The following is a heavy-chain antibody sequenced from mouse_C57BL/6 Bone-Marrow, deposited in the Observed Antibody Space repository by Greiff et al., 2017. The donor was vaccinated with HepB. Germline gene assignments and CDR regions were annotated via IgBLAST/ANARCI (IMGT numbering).Heavy chain of an antibody. D-gene: IGHD1-1*01. CDR3: ARASYYCCFAY. V-gene: IGHV1-80*01. J-gene: IGHJ3*01. CDR1: GYAFSSYW. Sequence: QVQLKQSGAELVKPGASVKISCKASGYAFSSYWMNWVKQRPGKGLEWIGQIYPGDGDTNYNGKFKGKATLTADKSSSTAYMQLSSLPSEDSAVYFCARASYYCCFAYWGQGTLVTVSA. CDR2: IYPGDGDT.